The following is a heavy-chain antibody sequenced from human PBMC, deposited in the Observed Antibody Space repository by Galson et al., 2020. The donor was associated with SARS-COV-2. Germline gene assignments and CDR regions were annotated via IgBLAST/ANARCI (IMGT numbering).Heavy chain of an antibody. CDR3: ARNLLWFGEANLDAFDI. Sequence: SETLSLTCTVSGGSISRSSYYWGWIRQPPGKGLEWIGSIYYSGSTYYNPSLKSRVTISVDTSKNQFSLKLSSVTAADTAVYYCARNLLWFGEANLDAFDIWGQGTMVTVSS. J-gene: IGHJ3*02. V-gene: IGHV4-39*01. D-gene: IGHD3-10*01. CDR1: GGSISRSSYY. CDR2: IYYSGST.